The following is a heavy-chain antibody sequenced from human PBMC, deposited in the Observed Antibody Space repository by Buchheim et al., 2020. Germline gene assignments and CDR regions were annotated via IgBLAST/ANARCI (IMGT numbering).Heavy chain of an antibody. V-gene: IGHV4-34*01. CDR1: GGPFSGYY. J-gene: IGHJ5*02. Sequence: QVQLQQWGAGLLKPSETLSLTCAVYGGPFSGYYWSWMRQPPGKGLEWIGEINHSGSTNNNPSLKSRVTISVDTSRNQFSLQLSSVTAADTAVYYCARVDIVDTNWFDPWGQGTL. D-gene: IGHD2-2*03. CDR2: INHSGST. CDR3: ARVDIVDTNWFDP.